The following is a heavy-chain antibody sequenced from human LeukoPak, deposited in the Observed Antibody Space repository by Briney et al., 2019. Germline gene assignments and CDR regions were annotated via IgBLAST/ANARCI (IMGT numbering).Heavy chain of an antibody. CDR1: GGSISSYY. J-gene: IGHJ3*02. D-gene: IGHD3-9*01. CDR2: LSKSGNT. V-gene: IGHV4-59*01. Sequence: SETLSLTCTVSGGSISSYYWSWIRLPPGKGLEWIGYLSKSGNTNYSPSLKSRVTIFGDTSKNQFFLKLSSVTAADTAMYYCARARYDNRFYAFDICGQGTLVTVSS. CDR3: ARARYDNRFYAFDI.